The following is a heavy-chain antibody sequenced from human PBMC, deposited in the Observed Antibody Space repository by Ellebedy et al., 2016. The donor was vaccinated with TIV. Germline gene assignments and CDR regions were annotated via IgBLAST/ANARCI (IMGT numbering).Heavy chain of an antibody. J-gene: IGHJ5*02. CDR3: AKGDGDTAMVMSWFDP. CDR1: GFRSSRYA. D-gene: IGHD5-18*01. CDR2: ISWSGGST. Sequence: PGGSLRLSCAASGFRSSRYAMSWVRQAPGQGLAWVSGISWSGGSTYYADSVKGRLTIPSDNSKNTLYLQMNSLRAEDTAVYYCAKGDGDTAMVMSWFDPWGQGTLVTVSS. V-gene: IGHV3-23*01.